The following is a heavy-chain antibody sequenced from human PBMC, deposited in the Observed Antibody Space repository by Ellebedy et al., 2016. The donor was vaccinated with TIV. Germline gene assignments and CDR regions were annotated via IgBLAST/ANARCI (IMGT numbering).Heavy chain of an antibody. Sequence: MPSETLSLTCTVSGGSTGTYTYYWGWIRQPPGKGLEWVGSVFYSGRTSYNPSLKSRVTISLDTSKMQLSLKLTSVTASDTALYYCARGVETGGPTYWGHGPLVTVSS. D-gene: IGHD3-16*01. CDR2: VFYSGRT. J-gene: IGHJ4*01. CDR1: GGSTGTYTYY. V-gene: IGHV4-39*07. CDR3: ARGVETGGPTY.